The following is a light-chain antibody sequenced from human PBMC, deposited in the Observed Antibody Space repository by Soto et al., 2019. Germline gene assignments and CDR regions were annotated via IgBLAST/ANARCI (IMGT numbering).Light chain of an antibody. CDR1: SFDVGGYNY. CDR2: EVS. CDR3: SAYAGSPYLYV. V-gene: IGLV2-8*01. J-gene: IGLJ1*01. Sequence: QSVLTQPRSASGSPGQSVTISCTGTSFDVGGYNYVSWYQQHPGKAPQVLMYEVSKRPSGVPDRFSGSKSGNTASLTVSGLQAEDEADYYCSAYAGSPYLYVFGAGTKVTV.